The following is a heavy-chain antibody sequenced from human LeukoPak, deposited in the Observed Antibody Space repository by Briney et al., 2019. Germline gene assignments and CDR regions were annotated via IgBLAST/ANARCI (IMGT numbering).Heavy chain of an antibody. D-gene: IGHD3-10*01. V-gene: IGHV4-31*03. J-gene: IGHJ4*02. CDR2: IYYSGST. Sequence: SETLSLTCTVSGGSISSGGYYWSWIRQHPGKGLEWIGYIYYSGSTYYNPSLKSRVTISVDTSKNQFSLKLSSVTGADTAVYYCARAPSGMVRGGVDYWGQGTLVTVSS. CDR1: GGSISSGGYY. CDR3: ARAPSGMVRGGVDY.